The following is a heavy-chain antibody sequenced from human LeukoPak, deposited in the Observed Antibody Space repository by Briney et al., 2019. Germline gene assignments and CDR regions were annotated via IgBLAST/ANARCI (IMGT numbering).Heavy chain of an antibody. CDR2: IKSKTDGGTT. CDR3: TTDYTYYYDSSGYYY. V-gene: IGHV3-15*01. Sequence: GGSLRLSRAASGFTFSNALMSWVRQAPGKGLDWVGPIKSKTDGGTTDYAAPVKGRFTTSRDDSKDTLYLQMNSLKTEDTAVYYCTTDYTYYYDSSGYYYWGQGTLVTVSS. CDR1: GFTFSNAL. J-gene: IGHJ4*02. D-gene: IGHD3-22*01.